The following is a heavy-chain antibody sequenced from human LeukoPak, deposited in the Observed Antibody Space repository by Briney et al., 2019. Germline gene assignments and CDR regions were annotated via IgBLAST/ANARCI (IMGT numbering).Heavy chain of an antibody. J-gene: IGHJ6*03. Sequence: SETLSLTCTVSGGSISSSSYYWGWIRQPPGKGLEWIGSIYHSGSTYYNPSLKSRVTISVDTSKNQFSLKLSSVTAADTAMYYCARVKDPGGYYYYYYMDVWGKGTTVTVS. D-gene: IGHD3-16*01. CDR3: ARVKDPGGYYYYYYMDV. CDR2: IYHSGST. CDR1: GGSISSSSYY. V-gene: IGHV4-39*07.